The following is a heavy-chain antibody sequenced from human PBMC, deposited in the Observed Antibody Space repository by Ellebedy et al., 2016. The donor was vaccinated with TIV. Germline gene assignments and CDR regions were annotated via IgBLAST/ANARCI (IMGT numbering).Heavy chain of an antibody. CDR1: GYTFTGYY. CDR2: INPNSGCT. Sequence: AASVQVSCKASGYTFTGYYMHWVRQAPGQGLEWMGWINPNSGCTNYAQKFQGWVTRTRDTSISTAHMELSRLRSDDTAMYYCARDGGSYSDFDHWGQGTLVTVSS. V-gene: IGHV1-2*04. J-gene: IGHJ4*02. CDR3: ARDGGSYSDFDH. D-gene: IGHD1-26*01.